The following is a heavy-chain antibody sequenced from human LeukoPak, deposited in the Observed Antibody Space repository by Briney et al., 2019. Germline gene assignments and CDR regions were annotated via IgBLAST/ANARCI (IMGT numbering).Heavy chain of an antibody. CDR3: ARVGYSYVINDWSRTGLGAYPTKYYYHMDV. CDR1: GGSFSDYY. V-gene: IGHV4-34*01. CDR2: IHPSGST. J-gene: IGHJ6*03. D-gene: IGHD5-18*01. Sequence: SSETLSLTCAVYGGSFSDYYLGWIRQPPGKGLEWIGEIHPSGSTNYSPSLKSRVTISLDASKNQFSLKLSSVAAADTAVYFCARVGYSYVINDWSRTGLGAYPTKYYYHMDVWDKGTTVTVSS.